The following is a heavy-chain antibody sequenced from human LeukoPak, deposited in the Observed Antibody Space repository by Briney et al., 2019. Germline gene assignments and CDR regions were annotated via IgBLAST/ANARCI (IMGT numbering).Heavy chain of an antibody. V-gene: IGHV3-30*18. CDR3: AKDDRPGEAVAGPYFQH. CDR1: GFTFSSYG. CDR2: ISYDGSNK. D-gene: IGHD6-19*01. Sequence: HPGRSLRLSCAASGFTFSSYGMHWVRQAPGKGLEWVAVISYDGSNKYYADSVKGRFTISRDNSKNTLYLQMNSLRAEDTAVYYCAKDDRPGEAVAGPYFQHWGQGTLVTVSS. J-gene: IGHJ1*01.